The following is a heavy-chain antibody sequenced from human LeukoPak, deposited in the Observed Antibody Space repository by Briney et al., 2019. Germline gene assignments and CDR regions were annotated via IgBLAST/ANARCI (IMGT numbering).Heavy chain of an antibody. Sequence: SETLSLTCTVSGGSISSYYWSWIRQPPGKGLEWIGYIHYSGSTNYNPSLKSRATISVDTSKNQFSLKLSSVTAADTAVYYCARDSGYSYGLDYWGQGTLVTVSS. V-gene: IGHV4-59*01. CDR2: IHYSGST. D-gene: IGHD5-18*01. CDR1: GGSISSYY. J-gene: IGHJ4*02. CDR3: ARDSGYSYGLDY.